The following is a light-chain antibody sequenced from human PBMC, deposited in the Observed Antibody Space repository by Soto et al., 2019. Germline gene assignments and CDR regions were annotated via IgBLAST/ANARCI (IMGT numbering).Light chain of an antibody. CDR3: CSYASSSNIYV. Sequence: QSALTQPASVSGSPGQSITISCTGTSSDVGSYKLVSWYQQHPGKAPKVMIYEGSKRPSGVSNRFSGSKSGNTASLTISGLQAEDEADYYCCSYASSSNIYVFGTGTKVTVL. CDR1: SSDVGSYKL. V-gene: IGLV2-23*01. CDR2: EGS. J-gene: IGLJ1*01.